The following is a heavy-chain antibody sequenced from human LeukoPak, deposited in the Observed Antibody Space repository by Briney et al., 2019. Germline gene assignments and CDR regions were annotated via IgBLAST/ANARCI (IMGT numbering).Heavy chain of an antibody. D-gene: IGHD2-21*01. J-gene: IGHJ4*02. CDR2: INPNGGST. CDR3: ARRPYSHPFDY. V-gene: IGHV1-46*01. CDR1: GYSFISYY. Sequence: ASVKVSCKASGYSFISYYMHWVRQAPGQGLEWVGKINPNGGSTNYAQKFQGRATMTRDTFTSTVHVELSSLRSDDTAVYYCARRPYSHPFDYWGQGTLVTVSS.